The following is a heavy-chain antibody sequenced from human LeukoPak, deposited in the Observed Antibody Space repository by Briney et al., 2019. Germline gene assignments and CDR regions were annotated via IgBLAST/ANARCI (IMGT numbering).Heavy chain of an antibody. J-gene: IGHJ3*02. CDR2: IWNDGSDE. Sequence: GGSLRLSCAASGFTFSKYAMHWVRQTPGKGLEWVAAIWNDGSDENYADSMKGRFTISSDNSKSTLYLQMNSLRAEDTAVYYCTFEIGRSQGAFDIWGQGTMITVSS. V-gene: IGHV3-33*01. CDR3: TFEIGRSQGAFDI. CDR1: GFTFSKYA. D-gene: IGHD1-26*01.